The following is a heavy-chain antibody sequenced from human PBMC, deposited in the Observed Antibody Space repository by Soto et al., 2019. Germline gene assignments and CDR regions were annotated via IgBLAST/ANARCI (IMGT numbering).Heavy chain of an antibody. CDR2: IYYSAIT. D-gene: IGHD3-3*01. Sequence: SETLSLTCTVSGGSISSYYWSWIRQPPGKGLEWIGYIYYSAITNYNPSLKSRVTISVDTSKNQFSLKLSSVTAADTAVYYCARALGTGEDFWSGYYYGMDVWGQGTTVTVSS. V-gene: IGHV4-59*01. J-gene: IGHJ6*02. CDR3: ARALGTGEDFWSGYYYGMDV. CDR1: GGSISSYY.